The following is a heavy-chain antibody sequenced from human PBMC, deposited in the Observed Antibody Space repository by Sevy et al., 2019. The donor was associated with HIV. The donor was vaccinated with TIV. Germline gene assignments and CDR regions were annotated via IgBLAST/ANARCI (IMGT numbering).Heavy chain of an antibody. CDR2: IRYDGSNK. J-gene: IGHJ4*02. V-gene: IGHV3-30*02. D-gene: IGHD6-13*01. CDR1: GFTFSSYG. CDR3: ARQLVPLY. Sequence: GESLKISCAASGFTFSSYGMHWVRQAPGKGLEWVAFIRYDGSNKYYADSVKGRFTISRDNSKNTLYLQMNSLRAEDTAVYYCARQLVPLYWGQGTLVTVSS.